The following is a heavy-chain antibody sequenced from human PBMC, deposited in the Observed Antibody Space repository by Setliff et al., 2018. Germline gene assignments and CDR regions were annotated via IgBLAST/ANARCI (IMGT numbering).Heavy chain of an antibody. CDR2: MSPVYGIA. J-gene: IGHJ4*02. Sequence: PGPPVKVSCKTSGYAFITFGMSWVRQAPGQGLEWMGWMSPVYGIANYARKFQGRVTLTADTSTTTAYLELTSLRDDDTAVYYCVRGPGPSVVVAIPFDHWGQGSLVTVSS. CDR1: GYAFITFG. D-gene: IGHD5-12*01. CDR3: VRGPGPSVVVAIPFDH. V-gene: IGHV1-18*01.